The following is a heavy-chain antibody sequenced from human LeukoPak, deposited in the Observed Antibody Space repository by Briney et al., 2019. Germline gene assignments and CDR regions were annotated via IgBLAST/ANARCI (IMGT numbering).Heavy chain of an antibody. Sequence: SETLSLTCTVSGGSISSSSYYWGWIRQPPGKGLEWIGSIYYSGSTYYNPSLKSRVTISVDTSKNQFSLKLSSVTAADTAVYYCARDPLYYYDSSGYYAFDYWGQGTLVTVSS. D-gene: IGHD3-22*01. CDR2: IYYSGST. J-gene: IGHJ4*02. CDR1: GGSISSSSYY. V-gene: IGHV4-39*02. CDR3: ARDPLYYYDSSGYYAFDY.